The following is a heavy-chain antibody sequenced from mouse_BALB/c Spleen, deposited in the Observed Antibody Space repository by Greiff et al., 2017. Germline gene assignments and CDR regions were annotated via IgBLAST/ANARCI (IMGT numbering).Heavy chain of an antibody. Sequence: DVKLVESGGGLVKPGGSLKLSCAASGFTFSDYYMYWVRQTPEKRLEWVATISDGGSYTYYPDSVKGRFTISRDNAKNNLYLQMSSLKSEDTAMYYCARGHYRYDADYYAMDYWGQGTSVTVSS. CDR3: ARGHYRYDADYYAMDY. V-gene: IGHV5-4*02. D-gene: IGHD2-14*01. CDR2: ISDGGSYT. J-gene: IGHJ4*01. CDR1: GFTFSDYY.